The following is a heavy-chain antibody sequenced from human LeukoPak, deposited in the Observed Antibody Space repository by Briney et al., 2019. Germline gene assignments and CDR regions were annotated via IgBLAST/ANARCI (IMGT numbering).Heavy chain of an antibody. Sequence: SETLSLTCTVSGYSISSGYYWGWIRQPPGKGLEWIGTIFHSGSTYYNPSLKSRVTISVDTSKNQFSLKLSSVTAADTAVYYCARAPLTMIRGVWLYMDVWGKGTTVTISS. V-gene: IGHV4-38-2*02. D-gene: IGHD3-10*01. CDR3: ARAPLTMIRGVWLYMDV. CDR2: IFHSGST. J-gene: IGHJ6*03. CDR1: GYSISSGYY.